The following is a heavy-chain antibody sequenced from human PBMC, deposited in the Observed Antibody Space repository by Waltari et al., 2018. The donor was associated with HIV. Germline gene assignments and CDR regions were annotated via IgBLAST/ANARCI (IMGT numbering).Heavy chain of an antibody. V-gene: IGHV3-9*01. CDR2: ISWNRGSI. D-gene: IGHD1-26*01. CDR3: AKGSSGSSLGY. J-gene: IGHJ4*02. Sequence: EVQLVESGGGLVQPGRSLRLSCAASGFTFDDYAMHWVRQAQEKVWEWVSCISWNRGSIGYAESVKGRFTTSRDNAKNSVDVQMNSLRAEDAALYYCAKGSSGSSLGYWGQGTLVTVSS. CDR1: GFTFDDYA.